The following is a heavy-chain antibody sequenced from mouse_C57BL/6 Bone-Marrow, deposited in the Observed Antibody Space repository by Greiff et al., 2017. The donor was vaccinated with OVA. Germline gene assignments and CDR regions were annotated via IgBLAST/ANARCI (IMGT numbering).Heavy chain of an antibody. D-gene: IGHD1-1*01. V-gene: IGHV6-3*01. Sequence: EVKLMESGGGLVQPGGSMKLSCVASGFTFSNYWMNWVRQSPEKGLEWVAQIRLKSDNYATHYAVSVKGRFTISRDDSKSRVYLQMNNLRAEDTGIDYCTLYVLLFDYWGQGTTLTVSS. CDR1: GFTFSNYW. J-gene: IGHJ2*01. CDR3: TLYVLLFDY. CDR2: IRLKSDNYAT.